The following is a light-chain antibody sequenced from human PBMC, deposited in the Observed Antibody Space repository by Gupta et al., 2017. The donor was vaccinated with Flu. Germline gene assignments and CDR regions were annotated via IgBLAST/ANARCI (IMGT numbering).Light chain of an antibody. CDR2: LGS. V-gene: IGKV2-28*01. J-gene: IGKJ1*01. Sequence: DIVMPQSPLSLPVTPGEPASISCRSSQSLLHSNGYNYLDWYLQKPEQSPQLLIYLGSNRASGVPDRFSGSGSGTDFTLKISRVEAEDVGVYYCRQALQTPRSFGQGTKVEIK. CDR3: RQALQTPRS. CDR1: QSLLHSNGYNY.